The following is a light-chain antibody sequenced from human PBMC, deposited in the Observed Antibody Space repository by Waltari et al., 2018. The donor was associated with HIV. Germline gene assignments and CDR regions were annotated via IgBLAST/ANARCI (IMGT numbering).Light chain of an antibody. J-gene: IGKJ2*01. CDR2: GAS. Sequence: DIRMTQSPSSLSASVGDRVTLTCRASQGISSYLAWYQEKPGEAPKLLIYGASTLQSGVPSRFSGSGSGTNFTLIISSLQPEDVATYYCQNYNSAPYTFGQGTKLEIK. V-gene: IGKV1-27*01. CDR3: QNYNSAPYT. CDR1: QGISSY.